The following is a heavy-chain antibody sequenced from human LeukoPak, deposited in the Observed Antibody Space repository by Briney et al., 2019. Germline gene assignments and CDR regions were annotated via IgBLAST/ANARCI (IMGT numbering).Heavy chain of an antibody. CDR3: ARDHPPGGGGGWYYADKSYYYYMDV. V-gene: IGHV4-38-2*02. CDR2: IYHSGST. D-gene: IGHD6-19*01. CDR1: GYSISSGYY. Sequence: KPSETLSLTCTVSGYSISSGYYWGWIRQPPGKGLEWIGSIYHSGSTYYNPSLRSRVTISVDTSKNQFSLKLSSVTAADTAVYYCARDHPPGGGGGWYYADKSYYYYMDVWGKGTTVTVSS. J-gene: IGHJ6*03.